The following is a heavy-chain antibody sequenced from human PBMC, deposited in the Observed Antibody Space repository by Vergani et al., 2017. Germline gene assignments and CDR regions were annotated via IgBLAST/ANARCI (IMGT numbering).Heavy chain of an antibody. V-gene: IGHV1-46*03. CDR3: ARGDCGSVTGYRY. CDR2: INPSGGHT. J-gene: IGHJ4*02. Sequence: QVHVVQSGAEVKKSGASVKVSCKTSGYTFSTYYMHWVRQAPGQGLEWMGIINPSGGHTNYAQKFQGRVTMTRDTSTSTVYMERSSLRSEDTAIYYGARGDCGSVTGYRYWGQGTLVTVSA. D-gene: IGHD3-9*01. CDR1: GYTFSTYY.